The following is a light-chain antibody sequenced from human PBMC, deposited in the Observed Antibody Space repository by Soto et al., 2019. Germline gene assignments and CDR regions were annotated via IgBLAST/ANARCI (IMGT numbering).Light chain of an antibody. CDR3: QPRYSTVT. CDR2: AAS. V-gene: IGKV1-39*01. CDR1: QSISSY. J-gene: IGKJ3*01. Sequence: SSLSASVGDRVTITVRASQSISSYLNWYQQKPGTGPKLLIYAASSLQSGVPSRFSGSGSGTDFTLTIISLQHDDFATCNWQPRYSTVTFGHGTKVDI.